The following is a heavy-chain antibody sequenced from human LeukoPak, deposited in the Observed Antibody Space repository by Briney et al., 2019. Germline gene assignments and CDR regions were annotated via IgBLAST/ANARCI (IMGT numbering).Heavy chain of an antibody. CDR2: TSSSSSYI. D-gene: IGHD6-19*01. CDR1: GFPFSSYA. J-gene: IGHJ4*02. Sequence: GALLLSCAASGFPFSSYAMNWVRPAPGKGLEWVSSTSSSSSYIYYADSVKGRFTISRDNAKNSLYLQMNSLRAEDTAVYYCARVSGFGIAVANGYFDYWGQGTLVTVSS. V-gene: IGHV3-21*01. CDR3: ARVSGFGIAVANGYFDY.